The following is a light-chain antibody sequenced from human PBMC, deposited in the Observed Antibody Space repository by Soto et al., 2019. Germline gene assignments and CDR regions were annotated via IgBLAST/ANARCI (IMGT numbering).Light chain of an antibody. Sequence: QAVVTQPPSVSGAPGQRVTISCTGSSSNIGAGYDVHWYQQLPGTAPKLLIYGNSNRPSGVPDRFSGSKSGTSASLAITGLQAEDEADYYCQSYDSSLLYVFGTGTQLTVL. J-gene: IGLJ1*01. V-gene: IGLV1-40*01. CDR3: QSYDSSLLYV. CDR1: SSNIGAGYD. CDR2: GNS.